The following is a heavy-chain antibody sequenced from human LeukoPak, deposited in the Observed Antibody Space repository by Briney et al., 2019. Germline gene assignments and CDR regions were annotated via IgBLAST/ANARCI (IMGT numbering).Heavy chain of an antibody. Sequence: GESLKISCKGSGYSFTSYWIGWVRQMPGKGLEWMGIIYPGDSDTRYSPSFRGQVTISADKSISTAYLQWSSLKASDTAMYYCARGGGTDLRFLEWLLSNDAFDIWGQGTMVTVSS. CDR3: ARGGGTDLRFLEWLLSNDAFDI. CDR2: IYPGDSDT. CDR1: GYSFTSYW. V-gene: IGHV5-51*01. J-gene: IGHJ3*02. D-gene: IGHD3-3*01.